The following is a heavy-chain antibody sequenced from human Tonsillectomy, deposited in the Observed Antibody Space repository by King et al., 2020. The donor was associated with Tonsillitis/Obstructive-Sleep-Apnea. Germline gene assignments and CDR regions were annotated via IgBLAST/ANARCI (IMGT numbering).Heavy chain of an antibody. V-gene: IGHV3-48*02. CDR2: IISTSSTL. CDR1: GFTFSTYS. CDR3: ARDHPGNYYDSSGSYYVGY. Sequence: VQLVESVGGLAQPGGSLRLSCAASGFTFSTYSMNWVRQAPGNGLERVSYIISTSSTLFYADSVKGRFTVSRDNAKNSLYLQMNSLRDEDTAVYYCARDHPGNYYDSSGSYYVGYWGQGTLVTVSS. J-gene: IGHJ4*02. D-gene: IGHD3-22*01.